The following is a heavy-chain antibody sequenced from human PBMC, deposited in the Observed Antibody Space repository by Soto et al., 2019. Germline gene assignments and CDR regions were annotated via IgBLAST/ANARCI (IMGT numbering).Heavy chain of an antibody. D-gene: IGHD3-10*01. CDR1: GGSISSYY. V-gene: IGHV4-59*03. CDR3: WRRWGILYGSGSPRDAFDI. CDR2: IYYSGST. J-gene: IGHJ3*02. Sequence: QVQLQESGPGLVKPSETLSLTCTVSGGSISSYYWSWIRQPPGKGLEWIGYIYYSGSTNYNPSLKRPSHKIVNTAKNPFSPKLRFGTGGGTAVFFLWRRWGILYGSGSPRDAFDIWGQGTMVTVSS.